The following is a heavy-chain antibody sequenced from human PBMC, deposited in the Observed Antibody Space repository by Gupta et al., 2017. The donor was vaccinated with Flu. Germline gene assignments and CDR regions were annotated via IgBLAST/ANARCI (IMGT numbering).Heavy chain of an antibody. CDR2: SRNKAKSYST. D-gene: IGHD2-21*01. V-gene: IGHV3-72*01. CDR1: GFTLSDHY. Sequence: EVQLVESGGGLVQPGGSLRLSCAASGFTLSDHYIDWARQAPGKGLEWVGRSRNKAKSYSTDYAASVKGRFTISRDDSKNSVDLQMNSLKTEDTAVYYCTRPNCGGSNCFSIGAAYDIWGQGTMVTVSS. CDR3: TRPNCGGSNCFSIGAAYDI. J-gene: IGHJ3*02.